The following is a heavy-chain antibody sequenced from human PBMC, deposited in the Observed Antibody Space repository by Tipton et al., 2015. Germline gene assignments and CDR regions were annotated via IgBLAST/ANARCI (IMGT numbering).Heavy chain of an antibody. J-gene: IGHJ6*02. CDR2: TRDKANGYTT. D-gene: IGHD3-3*01. CDR1: GLTLTRSV. CDR3: AREARDPYYDFWSGSFTSYYAMDV. Sequence: GSLRLSCAAPGLTLTRSVLHWVRQAPGKGLEWVGRTRDKANGYTTEYAASVEGRFSISREDSRSSLYLQMNSLKTEDTAVYYCAREARDPYYDFWSGSFTSYYAMDVWGQGTTVTVSS. V-gene: IGHV3-72*01.